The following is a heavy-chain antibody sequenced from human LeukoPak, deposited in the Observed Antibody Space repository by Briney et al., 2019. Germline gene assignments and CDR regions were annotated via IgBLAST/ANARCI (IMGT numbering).Heavy chain of an antibody. CDR1: GFTFSSYW. CDR3: ARDLRYCSGGSCKDAFDI. J-gene: IGHJ3*02. D-gene: IGHD2-15*01. Sequence: GGSLGLSCAASGFTFSSYWMSWVRQAPGKGLEWVANIKQDGSEKYYVDSVKGRFTISRDNAKNSLYLQMNSLRAEDTAVYYCARDLRYCSGGSCKDAFDIWGQGTMVTVSS. V-gene: IGHV3-7*01. CDR2: IKQDGSEK.